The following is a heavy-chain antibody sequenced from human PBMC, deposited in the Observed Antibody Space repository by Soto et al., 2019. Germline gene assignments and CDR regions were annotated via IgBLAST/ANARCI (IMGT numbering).Heavy chain of an antibody. CDR3: ARMYSSGSGWFHP. CDR2: FYSSGSI. J-gene: IGHJ5*02. Sequence: PSETLSLTCSVSGGSISSGYYYWSWIRHHPGKGLEWIGSFYSSGSIIYNPSLRSRVSISGDTSSNQFSMSLTSVTAADTARYYCARMYSSGSGWFHPWGQGTLVTVSS. V-gene: IGHV4-39*07. D-gene: IGHD6-19*01. CDR1: GGSISSGYYY.